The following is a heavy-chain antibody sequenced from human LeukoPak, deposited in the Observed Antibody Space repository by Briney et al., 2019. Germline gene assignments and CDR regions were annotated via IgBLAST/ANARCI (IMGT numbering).Heavy chain of an antibody. CDR1: GFTFSKYA. CDR3: AKHVWTSVWFFDY. D-gene: IGHD6-19*01. Sequence: GGSLRLCCAASGFTFSKYALSWVRQAPGKGLEWVSLISGSGGQKDYADSVKGRFTISRDNSRNTLNLQMNSLKAEDTAVYYCAKHVWTSVWFFDYWGQGTLVTVSS. CDR2: ISGSGGQK. V-gene: IGHV3-23*01. J-gene: IGHJ4*02.